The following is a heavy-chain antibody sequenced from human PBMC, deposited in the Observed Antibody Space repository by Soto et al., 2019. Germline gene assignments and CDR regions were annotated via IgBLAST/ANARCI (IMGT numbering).Heavy chain of an antibody. D-gene: IGHD3-3*01. CDR1: GCSMRSYY. CDR2: IYYSGST. CDR3: VLLGVFDH. V-gene: IGHV4-59*01. Sequence: SETLSLTCPVSGCSMRSYYWSWIRQPPGKGLEWIGYIYYSGSTNYNPSLKSRVTISVDTSKNQFSLKLSSVTAADTAVYYCVLLGVFDHWGPGTLVTVSS. J-gene: IGHJ4*02.